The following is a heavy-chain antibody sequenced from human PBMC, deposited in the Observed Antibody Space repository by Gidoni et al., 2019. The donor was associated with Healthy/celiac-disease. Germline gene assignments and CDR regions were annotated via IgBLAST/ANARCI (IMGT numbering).Heavy chain of an antibody. D-gene: IGHD6-13*01. Sequence: QLQLQESGPGLVKPSQTLSLTSTVSGGSISSGGYYWSWIRQHPGKGLEWIGYIYYSGSTYYNPSLKSRVTISVDTSKNQFSLKLSSVTAADTAVYYCARDGAAGTSNWFDPWGQGTLVTVSS. CDR1: GGSISSGGYY. CDR2: IYYSGST. V-gene: IGHV4-31*03. J-gene: IGHJ5*02. CDR3: ARDGAAGTSNWFDP.